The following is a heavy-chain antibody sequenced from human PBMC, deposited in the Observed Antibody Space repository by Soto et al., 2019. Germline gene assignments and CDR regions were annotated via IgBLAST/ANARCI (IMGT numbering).Heavy chain of an antibody. CDR3: ARGSGVTVPDY. CDR1: GYTFTSYY. CDR2: INPSGGST. Sequence: ASVKVSCKASGYTFTSYYMHWVRQAPGQGLERMGIINPSGGSTYYVQKFQGRVTMTRDTSTTTVYMELSSLTSEDTAVYYCARGSGVTVPDYCGQGTQVTVSA. V-gene: IGHV1-46*03. D-gene: IGHD2-21*02. J-gene: IGHJ4*02.